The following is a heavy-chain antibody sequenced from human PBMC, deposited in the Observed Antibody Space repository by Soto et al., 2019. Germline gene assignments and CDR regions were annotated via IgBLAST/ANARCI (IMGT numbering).Heavy chain of an antibody. CDR3: AKDVGYSYGYDYFDY. D-gene: IGHD5-18*01. CDR2: ISGSGGST. V-gene: IGHV3-23*01. Sequence: EVQLLESGGGLVQPGGSLRLSCAASGFTFSSYAMSWVRQAAGKGLEWVSGISGSGGSTNYADSVKGRFTISRDNSKNTLYLQMNSLRAEDTAVYYRAKDVGYSYGYDYFDYWGQGTLVTVSS. J-gene: IGHJ4*02. CDR1: GFTFSSYA.